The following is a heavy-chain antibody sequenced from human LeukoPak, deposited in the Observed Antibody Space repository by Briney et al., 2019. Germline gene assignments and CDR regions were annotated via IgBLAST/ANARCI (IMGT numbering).Heavy chain of an antibody. CDR3: ARDGRRYFDWLLYSDFDY. Sequence: ASVKVSCKASGYTFTSYDINWVRQATGQGLEWMGWMNPNSGNTGYAQKFQGRVTMTRNTSISTAYMELSSLRSEDTAVYYCARDGRRYFDWLLYSDFDYWGQGTLVTVSS. J-gene: IGHJ4*02. D-gene: IGHD3-9*01. V-gene: IGHV1-8*01. CDR1: GYTFTSYD. CDR2: MNPNSGNT.